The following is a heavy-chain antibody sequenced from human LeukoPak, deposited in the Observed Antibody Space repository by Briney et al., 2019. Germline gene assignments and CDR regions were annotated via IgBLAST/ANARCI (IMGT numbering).Heavy chain of an antibody. Sequence: SETLSLTCAVYGGSFSGYYWSWIRQSPGKGLEWIGEINHSGSTNYNPSLKSRVTISVDTSKNQFSLKLSSVTAADTAVYYCARRGPTGVFDLWGRGTLVTVSS. CDR3: ARRGPTGVFDL. D-gene: IGHD7-27*01. V-gene: IGHV4-34*01. J-gene: IGHJ2*01. CDR2: INHSGST. CDR1: GGSFSGYY.